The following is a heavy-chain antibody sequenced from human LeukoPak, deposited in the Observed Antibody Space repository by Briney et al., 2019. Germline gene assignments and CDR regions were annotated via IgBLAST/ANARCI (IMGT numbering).Heavy chain of an antibody. CDR2: ISPYNGNT. V-gene: IGHV1-18*01. Sequence: GASVKVSCKASGYTFTSYGISWVRQAPGQGLEWMGWISPYNGNTNYAQKLQGRVTMTTDTSTSTANMSLRGLESDDTAVDYCPGSYGWGSYGLDYWGQGTLVTVSS. D-gene: IGHD3-10*01. CDR3: PGSYGWGSYGLDY. CDR1: GYTFTSYG. J-gene: IGHJ4*02.